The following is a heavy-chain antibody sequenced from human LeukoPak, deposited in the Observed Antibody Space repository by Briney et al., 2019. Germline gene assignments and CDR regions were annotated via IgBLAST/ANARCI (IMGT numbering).Heavy chain of an antibody. D-gene: IGHD6-6*01. J-gene: IGHJ4*02. CDR1: GGSISSSSYY. Sequence: SETLSLTCTVSGGSISSSSYYWGWIRQPPGKGLEWIGSIYYSGSTYYNPSLKSRVTISVDTSKNQFSLKLGSVTAADTAVYYCARRGIATRTSLFDYWGQGTLVTVSS. CDR2: IYYSGST. CDR3: ARRGIATRTSLFDY. V-gene: IGHV4-39*01.